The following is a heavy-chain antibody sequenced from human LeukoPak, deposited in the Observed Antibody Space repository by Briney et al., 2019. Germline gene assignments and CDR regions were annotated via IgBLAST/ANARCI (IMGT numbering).Heavy chain of an antibody. Sequence: SGTLSLTCAVSGGSISSSNWWNWVRQPPGKGLEWIGEIYHSGSTNYNPSLKSRVTISVDKSKNQFSLKLSSVTAADTAVYYCATSDYGDSIDAFDIWGQGTMVTVSS. J-gene: IGHJ3*02. CDR3: ATSDYGDSIDAFDI. D-gene: IGHD4-17*01. CDR1: GGSISSSNW. CDR2: IYHSGST. V-gene: IGHV4-4*02.